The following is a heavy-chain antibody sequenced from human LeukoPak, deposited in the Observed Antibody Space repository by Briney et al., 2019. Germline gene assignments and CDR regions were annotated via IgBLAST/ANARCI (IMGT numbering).Heavy chain of an antibody. V-gene: IGHV4-34*01. CDR2: INHSGST. D-gene: IGHD3-10*01. CDR3: ARGGRVGVGYYGSGSYYYSY. J-gene: IGHJ4*02. CDR1: CGSFNRYY. Sequence: SEAPSLLCGVSCGSFNRYYWSWIRQPPGKRLEESGEINHSGSTNYNPALKSRVTISVDTSKNQFSLKLSSVTAADTAVYYCARGGRVGVGYYGSGSYYYSYWGQGTLVTVSS.